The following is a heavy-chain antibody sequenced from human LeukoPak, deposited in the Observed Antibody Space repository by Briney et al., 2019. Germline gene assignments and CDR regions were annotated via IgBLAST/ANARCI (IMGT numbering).Heavy chain of an antibody. V-gene: IGHV3-7*01. CDR3: VRDGGVSGYDLLEY. CDR2: INQDGSEE. CDR1: GFTFSHYW. D-gene: IGHD5-12*01. J-gene: IGHJ4*02. Sequence: GGSLRLSCAASGFTFSHYWMTWVRQAPGKGLEWVAQINQDGSEEYYMDSVKARFTISRDNAKNSVFLQTNSLRAEDTAVYYCVRDGGVSGYDLLEYWGQGTVVTVYS.